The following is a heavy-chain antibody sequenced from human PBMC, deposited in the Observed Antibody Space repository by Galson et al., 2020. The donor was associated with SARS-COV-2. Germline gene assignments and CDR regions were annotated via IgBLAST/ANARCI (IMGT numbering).Heavy chain of an antibody. V-gene: IGHV1-18*01. D-gene: IGHD4-4*01. Sequence: ASVKVSCKAFGYTFINYGITWVRQAPGQGLEWMGWISGYNGNTNYAQKFQGRVTMTRDTSTSTAYMELRTLRSDDAAVYFCARDLGESNYVSLNWFDLWGQGTLVTVSS. CDR1: GYTFINYG. J-gene: IGHJ5*02. CDR2: ISGYNGNT. CDR3: ARDLGESNYVSLNWFDL.